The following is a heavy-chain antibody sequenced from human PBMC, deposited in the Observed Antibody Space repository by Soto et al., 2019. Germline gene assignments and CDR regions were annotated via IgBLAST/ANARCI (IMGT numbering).Heavy chain of an antibody. J-gene: IGHJ6*02. CDR2: INPNSGGT. Sequence: GASVKVSCKDSGYTFTGYYMHWVRQAPGQGLEWMGWINPNSGGTNYAQKFQGWVTMTRDTSISTAYMELSRLRSDDTAVYYCARATLYCTNGVCYPRTPNYYGMDVWGQGTTVTVSS. CDR1: GYTFTGYY. D-gene: IGHD2-8*01. V-gene: IGHV1-2*04. CDR3: ARATLYCTNGVCYPRTPNYYGMDV.